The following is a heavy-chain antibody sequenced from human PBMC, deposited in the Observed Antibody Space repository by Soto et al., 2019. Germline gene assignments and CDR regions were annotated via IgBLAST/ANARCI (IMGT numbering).Heavy chain of an antibody. J-gene: IGHJ3*02. Sequence: QVQLVQSGAEVKKPGSSVKVSCKASGGTFSSYTISWVRQAPGQGLEWMGRIIPILGIANYAQKFQGRVTNNADKATSTAYMELSSLRSEDTAVYYCARPNLYCSGGSCFNSAFDIWGQGTMVTVSS. CDR2: IIPILGIA. CDR1: GGTFSSYT. V-gene: IGHV1-69*02. CDR3: ARPNLYCSGGSCFNSAFDI. D-gene: IGHD2-15*01.